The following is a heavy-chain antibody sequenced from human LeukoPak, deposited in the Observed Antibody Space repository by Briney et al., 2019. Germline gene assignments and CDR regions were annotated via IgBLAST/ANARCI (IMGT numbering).Heavy chain of an antibody. CDR3: ARDGGHSTDFDY. V-gene: IGHV3-7*01. D-gene: IGHD2/OR15-2a*01. CDR1: RFTFSRHW. CDR2: IKQDGSER. Sequence: GGSLRLSCATSRFTFSRHWMSWVRQAPGKGPEWVANIKQDGSERYYVDSVRGRFTISRDNAKSSLYLQMNSLRAEDTAVYYCARDGGHSTDFDYWGQGILVTVSS. J-gene: IGHJ4*02.